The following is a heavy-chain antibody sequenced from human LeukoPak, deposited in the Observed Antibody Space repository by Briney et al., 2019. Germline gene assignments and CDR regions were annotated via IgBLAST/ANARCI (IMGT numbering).Heavy chain of an antibody. CDR3: ARGMGSGSYSAAYYFDY. CDR2: MNPNSGNT. J-gene: IGHJ4*02. V-gene: IGHV1-8*01. Sequence: ASVKVSCKASGYTLTSYDFNWVRQATGQGLEWMGWMNPNSGNTGYAQKFQGRVTMTRNTSISTAYMELSSLRSEDTAVYHCARGMGSGSYSAAYYFDYWGQGTLVTVSS. CDR1: GYTLTSYD. D-gene: IGHD3-22*01.